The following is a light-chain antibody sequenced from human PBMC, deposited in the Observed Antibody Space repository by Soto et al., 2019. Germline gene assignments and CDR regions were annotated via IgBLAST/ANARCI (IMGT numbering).Light chain of an antibody. CDR1: QSISSY. J-gene: IGKJ4*01. Sequence: EIVLTQSPGTLSLSPGERATLSCRASQSISSYVAWYQQKPGQAPRVLIYDSSSRATGVPDRFSGSGSGTDFTLTISRLGPEDFAVYYCQQYVDSPETFGGGTKVDIK. CDR3: QQYVDSPET. V-gene: IGKV3-20*01. CDR2: DSS.